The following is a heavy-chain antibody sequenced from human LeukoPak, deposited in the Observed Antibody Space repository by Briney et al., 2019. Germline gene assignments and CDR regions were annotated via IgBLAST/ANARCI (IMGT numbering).Heavy chain of an antibody. CDR1: GGSISSYY. CDR2: IYYSGST. J-gene: IGHJ3*02. V-gene: IGHV4-59*12. Sequence: PSETLSLTCTVSGGSISSYYWSWIRQPPGKGLEWMGYIYYSGSTNYNPSLKSRVTISVDTSKNQFSLELSSVTAADTAVYYCARVTYSASSIPVDGFDIWGQGIMVTVSS. D-gene: IGHD6-6*01. CDR3: ARVTYSASSIPVDGFDI.